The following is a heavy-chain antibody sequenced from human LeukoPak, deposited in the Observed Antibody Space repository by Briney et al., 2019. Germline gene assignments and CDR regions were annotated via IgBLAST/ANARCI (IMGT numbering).Heavy chain of an antibody. CDR1: GYSISSGYY. J-gene: IGHJ3*02. D-gene: IGHD3-22*01. V-gene: IGHV4-38-2*01. CDR2: IYHSGST. CDR3: ASLTTADAFDI. Sequence: SETLSLTCSVSGYSISSGYYWGWIRQPPGKGLEWIGSIYHSGSTYYNPSLKSRVTISVDTSKNQFSLKVSSVTAADTAVYYCASLTTADAFDIWGQGTMVTVSS.